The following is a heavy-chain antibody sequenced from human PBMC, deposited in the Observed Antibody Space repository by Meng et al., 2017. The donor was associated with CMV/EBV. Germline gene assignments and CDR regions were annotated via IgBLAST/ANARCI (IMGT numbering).Heavy chain of an antibody. CDR1: GFTFSSSA. V-gene: IGHV3-30*02. J-gene: IGHJ4*02. Sequence: VRLVESGGGVVQPGGSLGLSCAASGFTFSSSAMHWVRQPPGKGLEWVSFIAHDGSAKTYTDSVKGRFTISRDDSENTVYLEMNSLRVEDTAVYYCAKDLYYSFDYWGQGTLVTVSS. CDR3: AKDLYYSFDY. D-gene: IGHD2-8*01. CDR2: IAHDGSAK.